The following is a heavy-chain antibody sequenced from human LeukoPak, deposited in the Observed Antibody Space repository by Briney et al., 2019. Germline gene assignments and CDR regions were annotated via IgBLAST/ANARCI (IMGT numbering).Heavy chain of an antibody. CDR2: IRGSSNTI. J-gene: IGHJ4*02. Sequence: GGSLRLSCAVSGFTFSSYSVNWVRQAPGKGLEWVSYIRGSSNTIWHADSVKGRFTISIDNAKNSLYLQMNSLRDEDTAVYYCARDYNFAFDYWGQGTLVTVSS. CDR1: GFTFSSYS. CDR3: ARDYNFAFDY. D-gene: IGHD1-1*01. V-gene: IGHV3-48*02.